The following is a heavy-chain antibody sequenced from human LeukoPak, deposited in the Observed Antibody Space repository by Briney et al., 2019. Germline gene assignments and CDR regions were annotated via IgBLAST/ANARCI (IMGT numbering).Heavy chain of an antibody. D-gene: IGHD2-2*01. V-gene: IGHV4-34*01. J-gene: IGHJ5*02. CDR2: INHSGST. CDR3: ARGIIVVVPAARYNSGAPHRFDP. Sequence: SETLSLTRAVYGGSFSGYYWSWIRQPPGKGLEWIGEINHSGSTNYNPSLKSRVTISVDTSKNQFSLKLSSVTAADTAVYYCARGIIVVVPAARYNSGAPHRFDPWGQGTLVTVSS. CDR1: GGSFSGYY.